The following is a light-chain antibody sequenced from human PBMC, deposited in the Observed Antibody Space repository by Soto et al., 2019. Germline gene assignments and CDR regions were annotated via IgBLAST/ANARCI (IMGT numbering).Light chain of an antibody. CDR3: QQYDTWPPA. CDR1: QSVSSN. Sequence: EVLMTQSPATLSVSPGERATLSCRASQSVSSNLAWYQQKPGQAPRLLIYGASTRAPGIPDRFSGSGSGTEFTLTISSLQSEDLALFFCQQYDTWPPAFGQWTKVEIK. V-gene: IGKV3-15*01. CDR2: GAS. J-gene: IGKJ2*01.